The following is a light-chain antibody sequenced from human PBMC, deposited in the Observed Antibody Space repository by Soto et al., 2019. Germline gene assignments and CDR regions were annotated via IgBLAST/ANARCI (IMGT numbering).Light chain of an antibody. Sequence: EIVLTQSPGTLSLSPGERATLSCRASQSFSSTYLAWYQQKPGQAPRLLIYDASNRATGIPARFSGSGSGTEFTLTISSLQSEDFAVYYCQQYNNWPPTFGQGTKVDIK. CDR2: DAS. CDR3: QQYNNWPPT. CDR1: QSFSSTY. V-gene: IGKV3D-15*01. J-gene: IGKJ1*01.